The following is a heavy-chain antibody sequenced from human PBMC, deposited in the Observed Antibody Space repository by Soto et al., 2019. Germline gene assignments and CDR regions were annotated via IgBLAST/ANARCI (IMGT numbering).Heavy chain of an antibody. Sequence: SGPTLVNPTQTITLTCTFSGFSLSTTGVDVSWIRQPPGKALEWLALIYWHDDKRYSPSLKSRLTITKDTSKNQVVLTMTNMDPVDTATYYCAHRGGATVGLYYFDYWGQGALVTVSS. V-gene: IGHV2-5*01. CDR1: GFSLSTTGVD. CDR3: AHRGGATVGLYYFDY. J-gene: IGHJ4*02. D-gene: IGHD3-16*01. CDR2: IYWHDDK.